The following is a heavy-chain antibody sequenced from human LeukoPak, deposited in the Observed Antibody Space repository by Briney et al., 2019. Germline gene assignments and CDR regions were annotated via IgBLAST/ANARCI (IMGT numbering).Heavy chain of an antibody. Sequence: GGSLRLSCAASGFTFSSYSMNWVRQAPGKGLEWVSSISSSSSYIYYADSVKGRFTISRDNAKNSLYLQMNSLGAEDTAVYYCARGRIAVAGTDFDYWGQGTLVTVSS. D-gene: IGHD6-19*01. V-gene: IGHV3-21*01. CDR2: ISSSSSYI. J-gene: IGHJ4*02. CDR1: GFTFSSYS. CDR3: ARGRIAVAGTDFDY.